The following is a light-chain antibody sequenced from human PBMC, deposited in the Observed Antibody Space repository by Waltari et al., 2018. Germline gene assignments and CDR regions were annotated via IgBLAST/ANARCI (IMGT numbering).Light chain of an antibody. V-gene: IGKV1-39*01. CDR2: GAS. Sequence: DIQMTKSPSSLSASVGDRVTITCRGSQNISPYLNWYQQKPGKVPEVLIYGASSLQGGVPSRFSGGGSGTDFTLTIDSLQPEDLATYYCQQSHTPPWTFGQGTKVEIK. CDR1: QNISPY. CDR3: QQSHTPPWT. J-gene: IGKJ1*01.